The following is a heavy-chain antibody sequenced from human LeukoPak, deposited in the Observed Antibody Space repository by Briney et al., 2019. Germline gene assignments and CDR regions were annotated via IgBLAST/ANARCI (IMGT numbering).Heavy chain of an antibody. V-gene: IGHV4-34*01. Sequence: SETLSLTCAVYGGSFSGYYWSWIRQPPGKGLEWIGEINHSGSTNYNPSLKGRVTISVDTSKNQFSLKLSSVTAADTAVYYCARGAVADLDYWGQGTLVTVSS. CDR3: ARGAVADLDY. D-gene: IGHD6-19*01. J-gene: IGHJ4*02. CDR2: INHSGST. CDR1: GGSFSGYY.